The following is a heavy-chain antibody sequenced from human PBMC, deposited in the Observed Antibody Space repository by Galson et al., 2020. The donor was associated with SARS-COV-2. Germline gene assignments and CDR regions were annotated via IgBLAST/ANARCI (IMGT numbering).Heavy chain of an antibody. V-gene: IGHV3-20*01. CDR1: GFTFDDYG. J-gene: IGHJ6*02. CDR3: ARVELIPAKYYYYGMDV. Sequence: GGSLRLSCAASGFTFDDYGMSWVRQAPGKGLEWVSGINWNGGSTGYADSVKGRFTISRDNAKNSLYLQMNSLRAEDTALYHCARVELIPAKYYYYGMDVWGQGTTVTVSS. D-gene: IGHD3-16*01. CDR2: INWNGGST.